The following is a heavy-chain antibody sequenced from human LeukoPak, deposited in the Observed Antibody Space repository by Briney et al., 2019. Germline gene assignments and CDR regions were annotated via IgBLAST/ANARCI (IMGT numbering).Heavy chain of an antibody. V-gene: IGHV3-49*03. CDR2: IRSKTDGGTT. CDR3: TTGPWLVRDDY. CDR1: GFTFGDYA. J-gene: IGHJ4*02. Sequence: GRSLRLSCTASGFTFGDYAMSWFRQAPGKGLEWVGFIRSKTDGGTTDYAAPVKGRFTISRDDSKNTLYLQMNSLKTEDTAVYYCTTGPWLVRDDYWGQGTLVTVSS. D-gene: IGHD6-19*01.